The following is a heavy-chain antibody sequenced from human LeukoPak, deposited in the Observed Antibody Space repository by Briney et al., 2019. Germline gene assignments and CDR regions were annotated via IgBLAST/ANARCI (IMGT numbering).Heavy chain of an antibody. V-gene: IGHV4-34*01. CDR1: GGSFSGYY. Sequence: SETLSLTCAVYGGSFSGYYWSWIRQPPGKGLEWIGEINHSGSTNYNPSLKSRVTISVDTSKNQFSLKLSSVTAADTAVYYCARVDYYGGFYYYYGMDVWAKGPRSPSP. CDR2: INHSGST. CDR3: ARVDYYGGFYYYYGMDV. D-gene: IGHD4-23*01. J-gene: IGHJ6*02.